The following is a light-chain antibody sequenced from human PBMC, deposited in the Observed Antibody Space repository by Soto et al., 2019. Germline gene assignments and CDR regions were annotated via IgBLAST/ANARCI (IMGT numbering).Light chain of an antibody. CDR1: SSDVGGYNY. Sequence: QSVLTQPASVSGSPGQSITISCTGTSSDVGGYNYVSWYQQHPDKAPKVMNYDVSSLRSGVSNRFSGSKSGNTASLTISGFQAEDEADYYCSFYRSGSTHYVFGTGTKVTVL. CDR3: SFYRSGSTHYV. V-gene: IGLV2-14*01. J-gene: IGLJ1*01. CDR2: DVS.